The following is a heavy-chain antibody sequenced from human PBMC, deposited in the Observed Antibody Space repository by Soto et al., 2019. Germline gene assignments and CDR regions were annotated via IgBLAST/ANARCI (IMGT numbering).Heavy chain of an antibody. D-gene: IGHD3-16*01. V-gene: IGHV2-5*01. Sequence: QITLKESGPPLVKPTQTLTLTCTYSGFSLRTTGVGVGWIRQPPGKALEWLGIIYWNDDKRYSPSLKSRFTLTSDISKSQVALTMTNMDPVDTATYYCAHTWGLPFDYWGQGTLVIVSS. CDR1: GFSLRTTGVG. CDR2: IYWNDDK. J-gene: IGHJ4*02. CDR3: AHTWGLPFDY.